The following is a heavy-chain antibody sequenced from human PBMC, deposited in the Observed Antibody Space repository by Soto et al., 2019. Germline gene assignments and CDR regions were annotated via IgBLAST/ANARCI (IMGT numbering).Heavy chain of an antibody. CDR1: GFSFSSYG. J-gene: IGHJ4*01. Sequence: QVQLVESGGGVVQPGRSLRLSCAASGFSFSSYGMHWVRQAPGKGLEWVAVLSYDGSNKYYADSVKGRFTISRDNAKNTLHLQMTSLRAEDTAVYYCPNLDSGGWRGYSDYWGHGTLVTVSS. CDR2: LSYDGSNK. V-gene: IGHV3-30*18. CDR3: PNLDSGGWRGYSDY. D-gene: IGHD3-3*01.